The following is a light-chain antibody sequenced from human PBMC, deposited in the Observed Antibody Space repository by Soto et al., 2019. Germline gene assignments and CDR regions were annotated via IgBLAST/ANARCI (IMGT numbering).Light chain of an antibody. CDR1: QSVTNSY. CDR2: GAS. Sequence: EIVMTQSPVTLSVCPGERATLSCGARQSVTNSYLAWYQQKPGQAPRLLIFGASTRAAGIPARFSGSGSGTEFTLTISSLQSEDFAVYYCQQYSSWPLTFGGGTKVDIK. J-gene: IGKJ4*01. V-gene: IGKV3-15*01. CDR3: QQYSSWPLT.